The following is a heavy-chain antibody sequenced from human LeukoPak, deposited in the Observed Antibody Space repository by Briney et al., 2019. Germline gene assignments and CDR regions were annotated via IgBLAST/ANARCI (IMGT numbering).Heavy chain of an antibody. Sequence: GASVKVSCKASGYTFTSYGISWVRQAPGQGLEWMGWISAYNGNTNYAQKLQGRVTMTTDTSTSTAYMELRSLRSDDTAVYYCARDGVVTAISYYYGMDVWGQGTTVTVSS. CDR3: ARDGVVTAISYYYGMDV. D-gene: IGHD2-21*02. CDR2: ISAYNGNT. V-gene: IGHV1-18*01. J-gene: IGHJ6*02. CDR1: GYTFTSYG.